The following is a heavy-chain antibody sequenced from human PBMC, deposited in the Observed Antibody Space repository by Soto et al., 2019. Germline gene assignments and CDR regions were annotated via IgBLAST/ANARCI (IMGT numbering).Heavy chain of an antibody. J-gene: IGHJ1*01. V-gene: IGHV1-69*02. CDR2: IIPILGIA. CDR3: AAGAVAGTQYFQH. D-gene: IGHD6-19*01. CDR1: GGTFSSYT. Sequence: QVQLVQSGAEVKKPGSSVKVSCKASGGTFSSYTISWVRQAPGQGLEWMGRIIPILGIANYAQKFQGRVKINEDKSTSTAYMELSSLRSEDTAVYYCAAGAVAGTQYFQHWGQGTLVTVSS.